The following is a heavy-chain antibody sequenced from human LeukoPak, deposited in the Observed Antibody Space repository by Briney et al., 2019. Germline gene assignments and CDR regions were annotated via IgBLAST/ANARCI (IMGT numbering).Heavy chain of an antibody. Sequence: GGSLRLSCAASGFTFSSYAMSWVRQAPGKGLEWVSVISGSGGSTYYADSVKGRFTISRDNAKNSLYLQMNSLRAEDTAVYYCATSITMVRGVIGYWGQGTLVTVSS. CDR1: GFTFSSYA. CDR3: ATSITMVRGVIGY. D-gene: IGHD3-10*01. CDR2: ISGSGGST. J-gene: IGHJ4*02. V-gene: IGHV3-23*01.